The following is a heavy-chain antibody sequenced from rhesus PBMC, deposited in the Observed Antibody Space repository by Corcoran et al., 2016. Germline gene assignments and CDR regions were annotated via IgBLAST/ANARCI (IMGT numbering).Heavy chain of an antibody. Sequence: QVQLQESGPGLVKPSETLSLTCAVSGGSISSSNWWSWLRQPPGKVLEWIGYISGSSVSTYYNPSLKSRVTISTDTSKNQFSLKLSFVTAADTAVYYCARASYEDDYGYYYTDFDYWGQGVLVTVSS. V-gene: IGHV4-65*01. CDR1: GGSISSSNW. D-gene: IGHD3-9*01. CDR3: ARASYEDDYGYYYTDFDY. J-gene: IGHJ4*01. CDR2: ISGSSVST.